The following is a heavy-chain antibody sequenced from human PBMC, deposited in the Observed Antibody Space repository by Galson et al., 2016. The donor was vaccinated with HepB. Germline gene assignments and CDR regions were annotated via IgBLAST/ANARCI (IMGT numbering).Heavy chain of an antibody. J-gene: IGHJ6*02. Sequence: SLRLSCAVSGISIGGNYAMTWVRQSPGKGLEWVSSLTGGGDNTYYADSVRGRFTISRDNSKNTLFLQMNSLRVEDTAVYYCAKDPFYDFWSGYSPDSYDMDVWGHGTTVTVSS. V-gene: IGHV3-23*01. D-gene: IGHD3-3*01. CDR1: GISIGGNYA. CDR3: AKDPFYDFWSGYSPDSYDMDV. CDR2: LTGGGDNT.